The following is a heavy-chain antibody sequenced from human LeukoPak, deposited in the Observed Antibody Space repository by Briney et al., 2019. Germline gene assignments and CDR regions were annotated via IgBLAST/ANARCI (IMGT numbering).Heavy chain of an antibody. Sequence: SETLPLTCTVSGGSISSSAYFWGWVRQPPGKGLEWIGSIYYSGTTYYNPSSKSRVSMSVDTSRNQFSLRLTSVTAADTTVYYCARKYGSSSPHYWGQGTLVTVSS. CDR2: IYYSGTT. CDR1: GGSISSSAYF. V-gene: IGHV4-39*07. CDR3: ARKYGSSSPHY. J-gene: IGHJ4*02. D-gene: IGHD6-6*01.